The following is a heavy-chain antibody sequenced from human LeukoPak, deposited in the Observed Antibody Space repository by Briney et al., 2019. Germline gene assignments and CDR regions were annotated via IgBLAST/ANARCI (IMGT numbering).Heavy chain of an antibody. CDR2: INHSGST. CDR1: GGSFSGYY. D-gene: IGHD4-17*01. CDR3: AREFYGDPQAMAFDI. Sequence: SETLSLTCAVYGGSFSGYYWSWIRQPPGKGLEWIGEINHSGSTNYNPSLKSRVTISVDTSKNQFSLKLSSVTAADTAVYYCAREFYGDPQAMAFDIWGQGTMVTVSS. V-gene: IGHV4-34*01. J-gene: IGHJ3*02.